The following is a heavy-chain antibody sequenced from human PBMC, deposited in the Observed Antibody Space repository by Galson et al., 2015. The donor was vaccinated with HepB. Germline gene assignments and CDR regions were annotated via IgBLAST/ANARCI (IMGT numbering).Heavy chain of an antibody. CDR3: TRRPDHYDSSAFEPLDY. CDR1: GFRFSGSA. Sequence: SLRLSCAASGFRFSGSAMHWVRQASGKGLEWVGRIRSKANNYATTYGASVKGRFTVSRDDSRNTAYLQLNSLKVEDTAVYFCTRRPDHYDSSAFEPLDYWGQGTLVTVSP. J-gene: IGHJ4*02. D-gene: IGHD3-22*01. V-gene: IGHV3-73*01. CDR2: IRSKANNYAT.